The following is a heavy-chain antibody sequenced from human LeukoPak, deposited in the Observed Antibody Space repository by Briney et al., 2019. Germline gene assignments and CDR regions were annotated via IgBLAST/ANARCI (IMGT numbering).Heavy chain of an antibody. CDR2: IRYDGSNK. CDR1: GFTFSSYG. CDR3: ARGGRGIAAAQSDYYYYYMDV. Sequence: GGSLRLSCAASGFTFSSYGMHWVRQAPGKGLEWVAFIRYDGSNKYYADSVKGRFTISRDNSKNTLYLQMNSLRAEDTAVYYCARGGRGIAAAQSDYYYYYMDVWGKGTTVTVSS. D-gene: IGHD6-13*01. J-gene: IGHJ6*03. V-gene: IGHV3-30*02.